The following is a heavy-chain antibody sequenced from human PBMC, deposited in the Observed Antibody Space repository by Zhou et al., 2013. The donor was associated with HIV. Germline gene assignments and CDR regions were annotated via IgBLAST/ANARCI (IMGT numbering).Heavy chain of an antibody. CDR3: TRSWELPTRYFDY. J-gene: IGHJ4*02. D-gene: IGHD3-10*01. CDR1: GGSFSSYA. CDR2: IIPIFGTT. Sequence: QVQLVQSGAEVKKPGSSVKVSCKASGGSFSSYAITWVRQAPGQGPEWMGGIIPIFGTTNYAQKFQGRVTITADESTSTAYMELSSLRSEDTAVYYCTRSWELPTRYFDYWGQGTLVTVSS. V-gene: IGHV1-69*12.